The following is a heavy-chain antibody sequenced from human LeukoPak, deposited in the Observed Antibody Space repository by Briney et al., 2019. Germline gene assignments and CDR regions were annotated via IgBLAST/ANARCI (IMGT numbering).Heavy chain of an antibody. CDR3: ARGYQLLWGGWFDP. Sequence: SETLSLTCTVSGGSISSGGYYWSWIRQHPGKGLEWIGEINHSESTNYNPSLKSRVTISVDTSKNQFSLKLSSVIAADTAVYYCARGYQLLWGGWFDPWGQGTLVTVSS. J-gene: IGHJ5*02. CDR2: INHSEST. D-gene: IGHD2-2*01. CDR1: GGSISSGGYY. V-gene: IGHV4-39*07.